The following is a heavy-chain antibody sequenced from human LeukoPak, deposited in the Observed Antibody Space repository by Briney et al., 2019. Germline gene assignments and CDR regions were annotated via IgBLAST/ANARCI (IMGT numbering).Heavy chain of an antibody. Sequence: SETLSLTCTVSGGSISSYYWSWIRQPPGKGLEWIGYIYYSGSTNYNPSLKSRVTISVDTSKNQFSLKLSSVTAADTAVYYCARHFIVVVPAAANWFDPWGQGTLVTVSS. CDR1: GGSISSYY. CDR3: ARHFIVVVPAAANWFDP. V-gene: IGHV4-59*08. CDR2: IYYSGST. J-gene: IGHJ5*02. D-gene: IGHD2-2*01.